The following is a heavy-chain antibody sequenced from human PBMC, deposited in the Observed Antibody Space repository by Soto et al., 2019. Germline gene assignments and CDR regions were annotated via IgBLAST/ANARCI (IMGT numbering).Heavy chain of an antibody. Sequence: GGSLRLSCAAPGFTFSSYAMSWVRQAPGKGLEWVSAISGSGGSTYYADSVKGRFTISRDNSKNTLYLQMNSLRAEDTAVYYCAKDPRGWYARSSNNWFDPWGQGTLVTV. D-gene: IGHD6-19*01. V-gene: IGHV3-23*01. J-gene: IGHJ5*02. CDR1: GFTFSSYA. CDR2: ISGSGGST. CDR3: AKDPRGWYARSSNNWFDP.